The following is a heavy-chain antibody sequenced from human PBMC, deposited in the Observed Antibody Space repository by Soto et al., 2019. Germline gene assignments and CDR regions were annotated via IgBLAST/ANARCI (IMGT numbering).Heavy chain of an antibody. CDR1: SGSISSSNW. J-gene: IGHJ5*02. D-gene: IGHD3-10*01. V-gene: IGHV4-4*02. CDR3: ARRYITMVRGVITFSNLFDP. CDR2: IYHSGST. Sequence: QVQLQESGPGLVKPSGTLSLTCAVSSGSISSSNWWSWVRQPPGKGLEWIWEIYHSGSTNYNPSLKSRVTISVDKSKNQFSLKLSSVTAADTAVYYCARRYITMVRGVITFSNLFDPWGQGTLVTVSS.